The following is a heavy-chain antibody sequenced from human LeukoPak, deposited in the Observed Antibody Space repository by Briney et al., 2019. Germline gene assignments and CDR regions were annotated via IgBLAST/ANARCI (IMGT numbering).Heavy chain of an antibody. D-gene: IGHD6-13*01. CDR3: ARGPYRGSPETDYYYMDV. J-gene: IGHJ6*03. CDR2: INTNSGNT. V-gene: IGHV1-8*01. CDR1: GYTFTIYD. Sequence: ASVKVSCKASGYTFTIYDINWVRQATGQGLEWMGLINTNSGNTGYAQKFQGRVTMTRNTSISTAYMELSSLRSEDTAVYYCARGPYRGSPETDYYYMDVWGKGTTVTVPS.